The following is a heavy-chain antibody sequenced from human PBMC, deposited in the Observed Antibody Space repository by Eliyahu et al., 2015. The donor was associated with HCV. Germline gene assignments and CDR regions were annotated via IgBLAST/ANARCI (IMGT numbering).Heavy chain of an antibody. CDR3: ARGGGAFCGGDCHRNLDF. V-gene: IGHV3-66*01. CDR2: IYVGGDT. D-gene: IGHD2-21*02. CDR1: GFSVGSNY. Sequence: EVQLVESGGDLVLPGGSLRLSCAVSGFSVGSNYMSWVRQAPGKGLEWVSVIYVGGDTYYADSVKGRFTISRDISRNTISLQMNGLRAEDTAVYYCARGGGAFCGGDCHRNLDFWGQGTLVTVSS. J-gene: IGHJ4*02.